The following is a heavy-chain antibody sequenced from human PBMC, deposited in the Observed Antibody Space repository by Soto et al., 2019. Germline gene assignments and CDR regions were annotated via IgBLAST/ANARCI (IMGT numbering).Heavy chain of an antibody. Sequence: EVQLVESGGGLVQPGGSLRLSCAASGFTFSSYSMNWVRQAPGKGLEWVSSISSSSSYIYYADSVKGRFTISRDNAKNSLYLQMNSLRAEDTAVYYCARDLIKYYDSSGYMNWGQGTLVTVSS. CDR2: ISSSSSYI. V-gene: IGHV3-21*01. D-gene: IGHD3-22*01. CDR1: GFTFSSYS. J-gene: IGHJ4*02. CDR3: ARDLIKYYDSSGYMN.